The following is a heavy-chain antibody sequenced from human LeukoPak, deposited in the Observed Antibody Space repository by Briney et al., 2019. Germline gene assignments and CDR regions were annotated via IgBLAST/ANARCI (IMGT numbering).Heavy chain of an antibody. V-gene: IGHV4-59*01. CDR1: GGSISSYY. D-gene: IGHD3-3*01. CDR2: IYYSEST. J-gene: IGHJ4*02. Sequence: SETLSLTCTVSGGSISSYYWSWIRQPPGKGLEWIGYIYYSESTNYNPSLKSRVTISVDTSKNQFSLKLRSVTAGDTAVYYCARGGGGSPVFGVVIAYFDYWGQGTLVTVSS. CDR3: ARGGGGSPVFGVVIAYFDY.